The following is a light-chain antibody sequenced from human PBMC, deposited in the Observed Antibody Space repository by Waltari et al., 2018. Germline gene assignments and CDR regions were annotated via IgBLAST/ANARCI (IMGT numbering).Light chain of an antibody. V-gene: IGKV4-1*01. CDR1: QSVLYSSDNKNY. Sequence: DIVMTQSPDSLAVSLGERATINCKSSQSVLYSSDNKNYLAWYQQKPGQPPKLLFYWASTRESGVPDRFSGSGSGTDFTLTTSSLQAEDVAVYYCQQHYTTPFTFGPGTTVDIK. J-gene: IGKJ3*01. CDR3: QQHYTTPFT. CDR2: WAS.